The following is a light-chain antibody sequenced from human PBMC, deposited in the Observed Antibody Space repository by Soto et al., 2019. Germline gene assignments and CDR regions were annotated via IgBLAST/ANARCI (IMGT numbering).Light chain of an antibody. V-gene: IGLV2-14*03. Sequence: QSALTQPASVSGSPGQSITVSCTGTSSDIGLYNYVSWYQQHPGKAPKLVIYDVNNRPSGVSNRFSASKSGNTASLTVSGLQAEDEADYYCSSCSSSSTVVFGGGTKLTVL. CDR1: SSDIGLYNY. J-gene: IGLJ2*01. CDR3: SSCSSSSTVV. CDR2: DVN.